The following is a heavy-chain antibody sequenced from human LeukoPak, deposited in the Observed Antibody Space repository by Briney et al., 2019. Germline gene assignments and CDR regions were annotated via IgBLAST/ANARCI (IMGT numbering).Heavy chain of an antibody. CDR1: GYSFTSYG. CDR2: ISAYNGNT. V-gene: IGHV1-18*01. J-gene: IGHJ5*02. D-gene: IGHD2-2*01. Sequence: ASVKVSCKASGYSFTSYGISWVRQAPGQGLEWMGWISAYNGNTKYAQKVQGRVTMTTDTSTSTAYMELRSLRSDDTAVYYCARGYCSSTSCYAGGDDWFDPWGQGTLVTVSS. CDR3: ARGYCSSTSCYAGGDDWFDP.